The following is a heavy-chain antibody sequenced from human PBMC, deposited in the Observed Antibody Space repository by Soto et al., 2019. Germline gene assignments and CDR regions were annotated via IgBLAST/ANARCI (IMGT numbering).Heavy chain of an antibody. J-gene: IGHJ4*02. D-gene: IGHD6-19*01. CDR3: ARGILSAVADPFDY. Sequence: ASVKVSCKASGYTITSYGISWVRQAPGQGLEWMGWISGYNGNTNYAQKLQGRVTMTTDTSTSTAYMELRSLRSDDTAVYYCARGILSAVADPFDYWGQGTLVTVSS. CDR2: ISGYNGNT. CDR1: GYTITSYG. V-gene: IGHV1-18*01.